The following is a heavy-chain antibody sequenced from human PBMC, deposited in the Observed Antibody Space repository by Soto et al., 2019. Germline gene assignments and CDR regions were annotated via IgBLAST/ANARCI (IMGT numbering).Heavy chain of an antibody. D-gene: IGHD3-10*01. CDR2: ISSTTNYI. CDR3: ARESGDHTSTFDY. Sequence: GSLRLSCAASGFTFTRYSMNWVRQAPGKGLEWVSSISSTTNYIYYGDSMKGRFTISRDNAKNSLYLEMNSLRAEDTAVYYCARESGDHTSTFDYWGQGTLVTVSS. J-gene: IGHJ4*02. CDR1: GFTFTRYS. V-gene: IGHV3-21*06.